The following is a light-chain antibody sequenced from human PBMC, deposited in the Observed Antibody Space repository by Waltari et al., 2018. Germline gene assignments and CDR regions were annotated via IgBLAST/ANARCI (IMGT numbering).Light chain of an antibody. V-gene: IGLV2-14*03. CDR1: HSDVGGYNY. J-gene: IGLJ2*01. CDR3: SSYTSRSSLV. CDR2: DVS. Sequence: QSALTQPASVSGSPGQPITVPCTGAHSDVGGYNYVSWYQHHPGKAPKLMIYDVSQRPSGVSNRFSGSKSGNTASLTISGLQAEDEADYYCSSYTSRSSLVFGGGTKVTVL.